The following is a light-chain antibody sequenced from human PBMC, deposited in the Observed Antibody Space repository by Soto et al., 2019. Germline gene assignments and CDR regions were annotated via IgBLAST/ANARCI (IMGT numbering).Light chain of an antibody. CDR1: ESMSNC. V-gene: IGKV1-5*01. CDR2: GAS. CDR3: QQCHRYLT. Sequence: DIQMTQSPSTLSASVGDRVTITCRASESMSNCLAWYQQKPGKAPKLRISGASSLQSGVPSRLSGSASGTEFTLTISSMQPDDIATYYCQQCHRYLTFGQGTKVDIK. J-gene: IGKJ1*01.